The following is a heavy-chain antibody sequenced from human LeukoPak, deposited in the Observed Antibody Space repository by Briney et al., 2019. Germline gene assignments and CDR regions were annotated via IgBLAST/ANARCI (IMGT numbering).Heavy chain of an antibody. Sequence: KSGGSLRLSCAASGFTFSNAWMSWVRQAPGKGLEWVGRIKSKTDGGTTDYAAPVKGRFTISRDDSKNTLYLQMNSLKTEDTAVYYCTTINGNYDFWSGYYIGYFDYWGQGTLVTVSS. CDR1: GFTFSNAW. D-gene: IGHD3-3*01. J-gene: IGHJ4*02. V-gene: IGHV3-15*01. CDR2: IKSKTDGGTT. CDR3: TTINGNYDFWSGYYIGYFDY.